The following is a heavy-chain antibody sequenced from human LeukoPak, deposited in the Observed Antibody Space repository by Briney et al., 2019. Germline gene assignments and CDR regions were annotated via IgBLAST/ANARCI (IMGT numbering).Heavy chain of an antibody. V-gene: IGHV3-15*04. CDR3: VWSSTWDKRFYLDQ. Sequence: GGSLRLSCAASGFTFNLAWMSWVRQTPGKGLQWVARIAVTPDGPATDYATPVRGRFTISRDDSRNMVYLQMSSLRTDDTAVYYCVWSSTWDKRFYLDQWGQGTLVTVSS. CDR1: GFTFNLAW. J-gene: IGHJ4*02. CDR2: IAVTPDGPAT. D-gene: IGHD6-6*01.